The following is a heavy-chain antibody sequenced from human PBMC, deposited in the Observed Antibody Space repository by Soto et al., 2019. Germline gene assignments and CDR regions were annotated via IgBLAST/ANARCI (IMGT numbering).Heavy chain of an antibody. CDR3: ARSGLGDFWSGYYALGDYYYYYYGMDV. CDR1: GYIFTSYW. J-gene: IGHJ6*02. D-gene: IGHD3-3*01. V-gene: IGHV5-51*01. Sequence: GESMRISCHGSGYIFTSYWIGWVRQMPGKGLEWMGIIYPGDSDTRYSPSFQGQVTISADKSISTAYLQWSSLKASDTAMYYCARSGLGDFWSGYYALGDYYYYYYGMDVWGQGTTVTVSS. CDR2: IYPGDSDT.